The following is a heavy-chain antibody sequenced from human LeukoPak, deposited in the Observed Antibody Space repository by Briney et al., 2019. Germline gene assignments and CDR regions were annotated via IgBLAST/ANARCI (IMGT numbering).Heavy chain of an antibody. D-gene: IGHD3-22*01. CDR1: GFTFSSYD. CDR2: IRYDGSNK. J-gene: IGHJ5*02. V-gene: IGHV3-30*02. Sequence: GGSLTLSCAASGFTFSSYDMHWVRQAPGKGLEWVAFIRYDGSNKYYADSVKGRFTNSRDNSKNTLYLQMNSLRAEDTAVYYCAKDPGIVVVTITWGQGTLVTVSS. CDR3: AKDPGIVVVTIT.